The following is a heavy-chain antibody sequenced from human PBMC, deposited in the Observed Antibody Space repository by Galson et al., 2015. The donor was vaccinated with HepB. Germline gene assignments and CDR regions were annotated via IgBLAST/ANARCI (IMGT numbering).Heavy chain of an antibody. CDR1: GFAVNSNY. J-gene: IGHJ4*02. Sequence: SLRLSCAASGFAVNSNYMSWVRQAPGKGLEWVSFIYSGGSTNYADSVKGRFTISRENSKNTLYLQMNSLRAEDTAVYYCARGATQALGYWGQGTLVTVSS. V-gene: IGHV3-66*01. CDR2: IYSGGST. D-gene: IGHD7-27*01. CDR3: ARGATQALGY.